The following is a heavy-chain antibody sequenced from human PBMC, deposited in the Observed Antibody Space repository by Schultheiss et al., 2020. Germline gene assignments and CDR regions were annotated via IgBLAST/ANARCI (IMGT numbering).Heavy chain of an antibody. J-gene: IGHJ3*02. CDR2: TYYRSTWYH. CDR1: GDTVSSNSAA. D-gene: IGHD4-23*01. V-gene: IGHV6-1*01. CDR3: ARESLWYLPGNAFDI. Sequence: SQTLSLTCAISGDTVSSNSAAWNWIRQSPSRGLEWLGRTYYRSTWYHDYAVAMKSRISINPDTSKNQFSLQLRSVTPEDTAVYYCARESLWYLPGNAFDIWGQGTMVTVSS.